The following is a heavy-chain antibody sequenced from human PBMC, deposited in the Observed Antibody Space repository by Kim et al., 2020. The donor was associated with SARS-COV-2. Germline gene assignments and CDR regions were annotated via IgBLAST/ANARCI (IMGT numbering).Heavy chain of an antibody. Sequence: SETLSLTCTVSGGSISSYYWSWIRQPPGKGLEWIGYIYYSGSTNYNPSLKSRVTISVDTSKNQFSLKLSSVTAADTAVYYCARDLGVVGLDYWGQGTLGT. D-gene: IGHD2-15*01. J-gene: IGHJ4*02. CDR2: IYYSGST. V-gene: IGHV4-59*13. CDR3: ARDLGVVGLDY. CDR1: GGSISSYY.